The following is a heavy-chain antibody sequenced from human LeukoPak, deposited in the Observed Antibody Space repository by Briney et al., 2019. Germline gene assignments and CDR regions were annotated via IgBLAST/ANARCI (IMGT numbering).Heavy chain of an antibody. CDR3: ARVRNDSGDYLWFDP. V-gene: IGHV4-4*07. D-gene: IGHD4-17*01. Sequence: PSETLSLTCTLSGGSISSYYWSWIRQPAGQGLEGIGRIYTSRSTNYNPSLKSRVTMSVDTSKNQFSLKLSSVTAADTAVYYCARVRNDSGDYLWFDPWGQGTLVTVSS. CDR1: GGSISSYY. J-gene: IGHJ5*02. CDR2: IYTSRST.